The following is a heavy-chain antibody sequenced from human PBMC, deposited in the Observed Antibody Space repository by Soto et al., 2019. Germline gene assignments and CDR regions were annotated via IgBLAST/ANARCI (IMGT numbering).Heavy chain of an antibody. Sequence: ASVKVSCKASGYTFTSYGISWVRQAPGQGLEWMGWISAYNGNTNYAQKLQGRVTMTTDTSTSTAYMELRSLRSDDTAVYYCARHLYWNAGTPHCAFDIWGQGTMVTVSS. D-gene: IGHD1-1*01. CDR1: GYTFTSYG. J-gene: IGHJ3*02. CDR3: ARHLYWNAGTPHCAFDI. CDR2: ISAYNGNT. V-gene: IGHV1-18*01.